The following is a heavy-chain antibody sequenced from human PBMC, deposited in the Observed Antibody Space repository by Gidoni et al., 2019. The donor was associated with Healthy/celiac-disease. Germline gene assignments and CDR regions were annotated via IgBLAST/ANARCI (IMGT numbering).Heavy chain of an antibody. D-gene: IGHD3-10*01. Sequence: EVQLGESGGGLVKPGGSLRLSCPAYGFTFSSYSMNWVRQAPGKGLEWVSSISSSSSYIYYADSVKGRFTISRDNAKNSLYLQMNSLRAEDTAVYYCARVGSNGFGELLFSDYWGQGTLVTVSS. CDR1: GFTFSSYS. V-gene: IGHV3-21*01. CDR2: ISSSSSYI. J-gene: IGHJ4*02. CDR3: ARVGSNGFGELLFSDY.